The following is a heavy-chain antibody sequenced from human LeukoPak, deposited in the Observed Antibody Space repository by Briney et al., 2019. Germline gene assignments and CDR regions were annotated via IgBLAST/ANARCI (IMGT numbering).Heavy chain of an antibody. CDR3: VREDYSSGHYRGGWFDP. J-gene: IGHJ5*02. Sequence: ASVKVSCKASGYLFTRYYMHWLRQAPGQGVEWMGGFDPESGDTYYAQKFQGRVSMTRDTYVKTAYMHLSSLKSDDTAVYYCVREDYSSGHYRGGWFDPWGQGTLVTVSS. CDR2: FDPESGDT. D-gene: IGHD6-19*01. V-gene: IGHV1-2*02. CDR1: GYLFTRYY.